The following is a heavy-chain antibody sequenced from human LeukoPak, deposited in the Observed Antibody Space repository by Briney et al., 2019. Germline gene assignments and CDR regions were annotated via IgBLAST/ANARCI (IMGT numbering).Heavy chain of an antibody. CDR2: IYPGDSDT. Sequence: GESLKISCKGSGYSFTNYWIGWVRQMPGKGLEWMGIIYPGDSDTRYSPSFQGQVTISADKSISTAYLQWSSLKASDTAMYYCARLREYYYGSSGYYYDYFDYWGQGTLVTVSS. CDR3: ARLREYYYGSSGYYYDYFDY. D-gene: IGHD3-22*01. V-gene: IGHV5-51*01. J-gene: IGHJ4*02. CDR1: GYSFTNYW.